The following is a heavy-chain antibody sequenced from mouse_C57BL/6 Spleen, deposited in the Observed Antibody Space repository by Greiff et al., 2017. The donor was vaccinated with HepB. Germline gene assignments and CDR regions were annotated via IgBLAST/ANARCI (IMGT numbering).Heavy chain of an antibody. D-gene: IGHD1-1*01. CDR1: GYTFTSYW. Sequence: VQLQQPGAELVRPGSSVKLSCKASGYTFTSYWMHWVKQRPIQGLEWIGNIDPSDSETHYNQKFKDKATLTVDKSSSTAYMQLSSLTSEDSAVYYCARWITTVVATRYFDVWGTGTTVTVSS. CDR3: ARWITTVVATRYFDV. V-gene: IGHV1-52*01. J-gene: IGHJ1*03. CDR2: IDPSDSET.